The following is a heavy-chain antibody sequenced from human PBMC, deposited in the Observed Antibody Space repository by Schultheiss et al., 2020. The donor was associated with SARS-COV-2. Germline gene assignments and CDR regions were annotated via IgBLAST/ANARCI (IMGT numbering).Heavy chain of an antibody. CDR2: IYYSGST. V-gene: IGHV4-61*01. J-gene: IGHJ5*02. CDR3: ARLTVDTLNWFDP. Sequence: SETLSLTCAVSGYSISSGYYWGWIRQPPGKGLEWIGYIYYSGSTNYNPSLKSRVTISVDTSKNQFSLKLSYVTAADTAVYYCARLTVDTLNWFDPWGQGTLVTVSS. D-gene: IGHD1-14*01. CDR1: GYSISSGYY.